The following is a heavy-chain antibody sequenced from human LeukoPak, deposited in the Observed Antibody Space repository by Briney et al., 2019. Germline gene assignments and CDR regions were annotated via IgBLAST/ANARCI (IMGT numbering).Heavy chain of an antibody. V-gene: IGHV4-34*01. CDR1: GGSFSGYY. J-gene: IGHJ5*02. D-gene: IGHD3-3*01. Sequence: SETLSLTCAVYGGSFSGYYWSWIRQPPGKGLEWIGEINHSGSTNYNPSLKSRVTISVDTSKNQFSLKLSSVTAADTAVYYCARGSKFWSGHLKKNWFDPWGQGTLVTVSS. CDR3: ARGSKFWSGHLKKNWFDP. CDR2: INHSGST.